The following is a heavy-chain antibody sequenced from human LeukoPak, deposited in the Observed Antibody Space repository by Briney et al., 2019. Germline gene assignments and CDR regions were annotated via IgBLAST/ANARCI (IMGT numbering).Heavy chain of an antibody. CDR3: AREKPYYYDSSGYPFDY. Sequence: RASETLSLTCAVYGGSFSGYYWSWIRQPPGKGLEWIGETNHSGSTNYNPSLKSRVNISVDTSKNQFSLKLSSVTAADTAVYYCAREKPYYYDSSGYPFDYWGQGTLVTVSS. CDR2: TNHSGST. V-gene: IGHV4-34*01. CDR1: GGSFSGYY. J-gene: IGHJ4*02. D-gene: IGHD3-22*01.